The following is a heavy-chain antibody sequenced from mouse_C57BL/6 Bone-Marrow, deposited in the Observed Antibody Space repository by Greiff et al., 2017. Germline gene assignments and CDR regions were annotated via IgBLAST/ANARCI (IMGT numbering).Heavy chain of an antibody. CDR3: TRERLRPYYYAMDY. V-gene: IGHV1-5*01. Sequence: VQLQQSGTVLARPGASVKMSCKTSGYTFTSYWMHWVKQRPGQGLEWIGAIYPGNSDTSYNQKFKGKAKLTAVTSASTAYMELSSLTNEDSAVYYCTRERLRPYYYAMDYWGQGTSVTVSS. CDR2: IYPGNSDT. J-gene: IGHJ4*01. CDR1: GYTFTSYW. D-gene: IGHD2-4*01.